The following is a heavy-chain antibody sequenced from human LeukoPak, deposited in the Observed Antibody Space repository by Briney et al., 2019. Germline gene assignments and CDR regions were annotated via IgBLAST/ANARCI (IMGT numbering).Heavy chain of an antibody. Sequence: GGSLRLSCAASGFTFSDYYMSWIRQAPGKGLEWVSYISSSGSTIYYADSVKGRFTISRDNSKNTLYLQMNSLRAEDTAVYYCAKDYYGSGSYFARPLFDYWGQGTLVTVSS. V-gene: IGHV3-11*01. CDR1: GFTFSDYY. CDR2: ISSSGSTI. J-gene: IGHJ4*02. CDR3: AKDYYGSGSYFARPLFDY. D-gene: IGHD3-10*01.